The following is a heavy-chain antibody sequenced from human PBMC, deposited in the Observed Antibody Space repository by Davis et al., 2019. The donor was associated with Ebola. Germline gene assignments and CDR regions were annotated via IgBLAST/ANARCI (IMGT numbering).Heavy chain of an antibody. CDR1: GYSFTSYW. J-gene: IGHJ5*02. CDR2: IYPGDSDT. D-gene: IGHD3-3*01. V-gene: IGHV5-51*01. CDR3: ARRFYFRYDFWNSGWFDP. Sequence: GESLKISCKGSGYSFTSYWIGWVRQMPGKGLEWMGIIYPGDSDTRYSPSFQGQVTISADKSISTAYLQWSSLKASDTAMYYCARRFYFRYDFWNSGWFDPWGQGTLVTVSS.